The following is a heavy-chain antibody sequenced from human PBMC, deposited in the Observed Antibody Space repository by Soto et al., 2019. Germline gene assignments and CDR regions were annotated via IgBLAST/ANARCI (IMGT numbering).Heavy chain of an antibody. CDR2: ISGGGDST. J-gene: IGHJ4*02. D-gene: IGHD2-21*02. CDR1: GFTVSNYA. CDR3: AREGWCGGDCDQFDD. Sequence: GGSLRLSCAGSGFTVSNYAMSWVRQAPGKGLEWVSAISGGGDSTYADSVKGRFTISRDNPKNSLYLQMNSLRAEDTAVYYCAREGWCGGDCDQFDDWGQGTLVTVSS. V-gene: IGHV3-23*01.